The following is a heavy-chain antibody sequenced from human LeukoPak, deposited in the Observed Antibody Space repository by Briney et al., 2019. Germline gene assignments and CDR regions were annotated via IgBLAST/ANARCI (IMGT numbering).Heavy chain of an antibody. Sequence: SVKVSCKASGGTFSSYAISWVRQAPGQGLEWMGGIIPIFGTANYAQKFQGRVTITADESTSTAYMELSRLRSDDTAVYYCARYQNNWFDPWGQGTLVTVSS. CDR3: ARYQNNWFDP. CDR2: IIPIFGTA. V-gene: IGHV1-69*13. J-gene: IGHJ5*02. CDR1: GGTFSSYA.